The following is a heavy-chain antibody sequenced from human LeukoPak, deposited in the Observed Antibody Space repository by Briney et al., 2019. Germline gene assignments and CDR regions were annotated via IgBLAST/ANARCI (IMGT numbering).Heavy chain of an antibody. J-gene: IGHJ4*02. D-gene: IGHD3-22*01. CDR1: GGSISSSSYY. CDR2: IYYSGST. Sequence: PSETLSLTCTVSGGSISSSSYYWGWIRQPPGKGLEWIGSIYYSGSTYYNPSLKSRVTISVDTSKNQFSLKLSSVTAADTAVYYCARTFYYDSSGYSQPFDYWGQGTLVTVSS. CDR3: ARTFYYDSSGYSQPFDY. V-gene: IGHV4-39*07.